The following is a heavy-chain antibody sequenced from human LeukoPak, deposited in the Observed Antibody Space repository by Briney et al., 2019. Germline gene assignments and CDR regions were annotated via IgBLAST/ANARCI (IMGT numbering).Heavy chain of an antibody. CDR3: ARVGGYSGYDGDAFDI. D-gene: IGHD5-12*01. CDR2: INPSGGST. CDR1: GYTFTSYY. Sequence: ASVKVSCKASGYTFTSYYMHWVRQAPGQGLEWMGIINPSGGSTSYAQKFQGRVTMTRDTSTSTVYMELSSLRSEDTAVYYCARVGGYSGYDGDAFDIWGQGTMVTVSS. J-gene: IGHJ3*02. V-gene: IGHV1-46*01.